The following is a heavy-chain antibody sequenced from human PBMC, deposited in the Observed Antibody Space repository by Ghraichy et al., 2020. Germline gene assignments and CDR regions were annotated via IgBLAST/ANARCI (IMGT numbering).Heavy chain of an antibody. D-gene: IGHD2-21*01. CDR1: GYTFTSYA. CDR3: ARGGGGAYCVD. J-gene: IGHJ4*02. Sequence: ASVKVSCKASGYTFTSYAVHWVRQAPGQRPEWIGWINAGTGNTKYSQKFQGRVTITRVTSANTAYMELSSLRSEDTAVYYCARGGGGAYCVDWGQGTLVTVSS. V-gene: IGHV1-3*01. CDR2: INAGTGNT.